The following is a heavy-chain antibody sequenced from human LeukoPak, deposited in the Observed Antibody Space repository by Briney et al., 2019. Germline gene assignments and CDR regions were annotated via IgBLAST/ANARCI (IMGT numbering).Heavy chain of an antibody. J-gene: IGHJ4*02. Sequence: SETLSLTCTVSGGSISSSSYYWGWIRQPPGKGLEWIGYIYYSGSTNYNPSLKSRVTISVDTSKNQFSLKLSSVTAADTAVYYCARVYRSTFDYWGQGTLVTVSS. D-gene: IGHD6-13*01. CDR3: ARVYRSTFDY. CDR1: GGSISSSSYY. CDR2: IYYSGST. V-gene: IGHV4-61*05.